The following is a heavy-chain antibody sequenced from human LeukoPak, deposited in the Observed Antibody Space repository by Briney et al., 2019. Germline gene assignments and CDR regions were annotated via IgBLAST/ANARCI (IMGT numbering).Heavy chain of an antibody. Sequence: ASVKVSCKVSGYTLTELSMHWVRQAPGKGLEWMGGFDPEDGETIYAQKFQGRVTMTEDTSTDTAYMELSSLRSEDTAVYYCATKGTAHKYYYDSSGPSLNWFDPWGQGTLVTVSS. V-gene: IGHV1-24*01. CDR2: FDPEDGET. CDR3: ATKGTAHKYYYDSSGPSLNWFDP. D-gene: IGHD3-22*01. CDR1: GYTLTELS. J-gene: IGHJ5*02.